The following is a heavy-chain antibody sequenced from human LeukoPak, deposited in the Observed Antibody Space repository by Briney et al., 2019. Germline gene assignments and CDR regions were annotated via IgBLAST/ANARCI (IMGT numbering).Heavy chain of an antibody. CDR1: GITFRSYG. D-gene: IGHD2-15*01. J-gene: IGHJ4*02. Sequence: GGSLRLSCAASGITFRSYGMHWVRQAPGKGLEWVAFIWYDGSNKYYADSVKGRFTISRDNSRNTLFLQMNSLRAEDTAVYYCATDWATQYFDYWGQGTLVSVSS. V-gene: IGHV3-30*02. CDR3: ATDWATQYFDY. CDR2: IWYDGSNK.